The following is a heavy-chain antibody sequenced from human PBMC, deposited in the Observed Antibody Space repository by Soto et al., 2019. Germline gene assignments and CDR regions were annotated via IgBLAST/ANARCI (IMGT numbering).Heavy chain of an antibody. V-gene: IGHV1-69*06. Sequence: QVQLVQSGAEVKKPGSSVKVSCKASGGTFSSYAISWVRHAPGQGFEWMGGIIPIFGTANYAQKFQGRVTITADKSTSTAYVELSSLRSEDTAVYYCARSRSSPNWFDPWGQGTLVTVSS. CDR3: ARSRSSPNWFDP. CDR1: GGTFSSYA. CDR2: IIPIFGTA. D-gene: IGHD6-13*01. J-gene: IGHJ5*02.